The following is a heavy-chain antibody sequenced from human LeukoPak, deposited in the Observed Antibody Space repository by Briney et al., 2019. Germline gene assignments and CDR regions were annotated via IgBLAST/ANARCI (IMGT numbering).Heavy chain of an antibody. J-gene: IGHJ5*02. Sequence: SETLSLTCTVSGGSISSYYWSWIRQPPGKGLEWIGYIYYSGSTNYNPSLKSRVTISVDTSKNQFSLKLSSVTAADTAVYYCARSEDWFDPWGQGTLVTVSS. CDR2: IYYSGST. CDR3: ARSEDWFDP. CDR1: GGSISSYY. V-gene: IGHV4-59*01.